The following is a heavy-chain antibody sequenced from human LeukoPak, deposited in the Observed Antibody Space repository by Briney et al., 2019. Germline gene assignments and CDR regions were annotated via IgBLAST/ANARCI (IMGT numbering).Heavy chain of an antibody. D-gene: IGHD2-2*01. J-gene: IGHJ4*02. CDR3: ARGTHTEEYLDY. Sequence: ASVKVSCKASGYTFISYGLSWVRQAPGQGLEWMGWISAYNGNTNYAQKLQGRVTMTTDTSTSTAYMELRSLRSDDTAVYYCARGTHTEEYLDYWGQGTLVTASS. CDR1: GYTFISYG. CDR2: ISAYNGNT. V-gene: IGHV1-18*01.